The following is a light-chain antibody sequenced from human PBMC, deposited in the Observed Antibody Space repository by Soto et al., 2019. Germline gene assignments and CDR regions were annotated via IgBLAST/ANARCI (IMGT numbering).Light chain of an antibody. CDR1: QSVRSSY. V-gene: IGKV3D-20*02. Sequence: EIGLKNSLDTVSLSKRERATXSCRXLQSVRSSYLAWYQQKPFQSPMLLIYDASNRATCIPSMFSCSWSGTDFNLTISSIGPEDFAVYFCQQYNKWRPITFGEGTRLEVK. CDR3: QQYNKWRPIT. CDR2: DAS. J-gene: IGKJ5*01.